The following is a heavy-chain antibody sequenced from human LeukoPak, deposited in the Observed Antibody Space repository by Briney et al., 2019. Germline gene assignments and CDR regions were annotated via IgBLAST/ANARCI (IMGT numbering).Heavy chain of an antibody. V-gene: IGHV4-59*01. Sequence: PSETLSLTCTVSGGSISNYYWSWLRQPPGKGLEWIGYIYYCGSTNYNPSLKSRVTISVDTSKNQFSLKLSSVTAADTAVYYCARRAYYYYMDVWGKGTTVTVSS. CDR2: IYYCGST. CDR3: ARRAYYYYMDV. J-gene: IGHJ6*03. CDR1: GGSISNYY.